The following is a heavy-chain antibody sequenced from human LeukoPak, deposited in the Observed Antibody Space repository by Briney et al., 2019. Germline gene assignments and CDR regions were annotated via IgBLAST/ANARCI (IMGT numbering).Heavy chain of an antibody. V-gene: IGHV3-21*01. Sequence: GGSLRLSCAASGFTFSSYSMNWVRQAPGKGLEWVSSISSSSSYIYYADSVKGRFTISRDNAKNSLYLQMNSLRAEDTAVYYCAREIRGGYYDSSGYFYWGQGTLVTVSS. D-gene: IGHD3-22*01. CDR2: ISSSSSYI. CDR1: GFTFSSYS. J-gene: IGHJ4*02. CDR3: AREIRGGYYDSSGYFY.